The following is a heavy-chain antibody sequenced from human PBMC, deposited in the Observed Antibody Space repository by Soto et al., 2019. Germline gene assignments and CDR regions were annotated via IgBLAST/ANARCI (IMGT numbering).Heavy chain of an antibody. D-gene: IGHD3-3*01. CDR3: ASHYDMWSGCLAPVDY. J-gene: IGHJ4*02. Sequence: QVQLVESGGDLVKPGGSLRLSCAASGYTFSDYYMSWIRQAPGKGLEWISYIDTSGTKIYYADSVKGRFTITRDNAKNSLYLEMNSLRDEDTAVYYCASHYDMWSGCLAPVDYWGQGTLVTVSS. V-gene: IGHV3-11*01. CDR2: IDTSGTKI. CDR1: GYTFSDYY.